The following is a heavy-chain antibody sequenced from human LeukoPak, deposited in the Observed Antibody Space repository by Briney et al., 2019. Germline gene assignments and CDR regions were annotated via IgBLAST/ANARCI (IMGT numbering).Heavy chain of an antibody. Sequence: PGGSLRLSCAASGFTFSSYGMSWVRQAPGKGLEWVSTISGSGRSTYYADSVKGRFTISRDNAKNSLYLQMSSLRAEDTAVYYCARRGGYGDSYWYFDLWGRGTLVTVSS. J-gene: IGHJ2*01. CDR3: ARRGGYGDSYWYFDL. V-gene: IGHV3-23*01. CDR1: GFTFSSYG. CDR2: ISGSGRST. D-gene: IGHD4-17*01.